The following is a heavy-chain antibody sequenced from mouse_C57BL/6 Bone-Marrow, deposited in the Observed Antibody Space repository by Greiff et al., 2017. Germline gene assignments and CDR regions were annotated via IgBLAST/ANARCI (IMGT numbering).Heavy chain of an antibody. J-gene: IGHJ2*01. Sequence: VQLQQSGGGLVQPGGSLKLSCAASGIDFSRYWMSWVRRAPGKGLEWIGEINPDSSTINYAPSLKDKFIISRDNAKNTLYLQMSKVRSEDTALYYCARETSSPSYFDYWGQGTTLTVSS. CDR3: ARETSSPSYFDY. D-gene: IGHD1-1*01. CDR1: GIDFSRYW. CDR2: INPDSSTI. V-gene: IGHV4-1*01.